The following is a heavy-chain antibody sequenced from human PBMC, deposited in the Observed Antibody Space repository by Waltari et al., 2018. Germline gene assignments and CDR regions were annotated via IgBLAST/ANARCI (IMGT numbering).Heavy chain of an antibody. D-gene: IGHD5-12*01. Sequence: QVQLQQWGAGLLKPSETLSLTCAVYGGSFSGYYWSWIRQPPGKGLEWSGEINHSGSTNYNPSLKGRVTISVDTSKNQFSLKLSSVTAADTAVYYCARVARGYSGYYFFYRGNWFDPWGQGTLVTVSS. CDR3: ARVARGYSGYYFFYRGNWFDP. V-gene: IGHV4-34*01. CDR2: INHSGST. CDR1: GGSFSGYY. J-gene: IGHJ5*02.